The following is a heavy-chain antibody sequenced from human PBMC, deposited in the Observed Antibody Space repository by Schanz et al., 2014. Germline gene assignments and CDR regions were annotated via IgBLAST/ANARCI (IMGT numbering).Heavy chain of an antibody. D-gene: IGHD4-4*01. CDR1: GFTFSSYL. J-gene: IGHJ3*02. Sequence: EVQLVESGGGLVQPGGSLTLSCAASGFTFSSYLMGWVRQAPGKGLEWVSGIGGSGGSTDYADSVKGRFTISRDNSKNTVHLQMNSLRAEDTAVYFCAKDRWRATVMVDAFDIWGQGTKVTVSS. V-gene: IGHV3-23*04. CDR2: IGGSGGST. CDR3: AKDRWRATVMVDAFDI.